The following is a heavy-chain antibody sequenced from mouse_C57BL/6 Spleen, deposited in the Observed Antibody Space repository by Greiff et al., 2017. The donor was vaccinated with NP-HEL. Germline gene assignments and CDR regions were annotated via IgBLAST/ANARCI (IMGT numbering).Heavy chain of an antibody. CDR3: ARSDSSGYYAMDY. CDR1: GFNIKNTY. CDR2: IDPANGNT. Sequence: EVQLQESVAELVRPGASVKLSCTASGFNIKNTYMHWVKQRPEQGLEWIGRIDPANGNTKYAPKFEGKATITAETSSNTAYLQLISLTSEDTAIYYCARSDSSGYYAMDYWGQGTSVTVSS. V-gene: IGHV14-3*01. D-gene: IGHD3-2*02. J-gene: IGHJ4*01.